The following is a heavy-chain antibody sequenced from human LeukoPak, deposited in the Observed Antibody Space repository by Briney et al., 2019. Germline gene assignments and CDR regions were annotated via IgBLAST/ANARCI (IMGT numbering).Heavy chain of an antibody. V-gene: IGHV3-23*01. CDR2: ISGSGGST. D-gene: IGHD3-3*01. CDR1: GFTFSSYA. J-gene: IGHJ4*02. Sequence: GSLRLSCAASGFTFSSYAMSWVRQAPGKGLEWVSAISGSGGSTYYADSVKGRFTISRDNSKNTLYLQMNSLRAEDTAVYYCAKRDILEWSIDYWGQGTLVTVSS. CDR3: AKRDILEWSIDY.